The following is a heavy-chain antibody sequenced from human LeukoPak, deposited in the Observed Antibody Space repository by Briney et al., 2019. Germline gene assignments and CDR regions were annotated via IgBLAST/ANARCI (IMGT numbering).Heavy chain of an antibody. J-gene: IGHJ5*02. CDR3: ARDFRYLYSSGWYPTLNP. V-gene: IGHV3-7*01. CDR2: IKQDGSEK. D-gene: IGHD6-19*01. CDR1: GFTFSSLW. Sequence: PGGSLRLSCAASGFTFSSLWMSWVRQAPGKGLEWVANIKQDGSEKYYVDSVKGRFTISRDNAKNSLYLQMNSLRAEDTAVYYCARDFRYLYSSGWYPTLNPWGQGTLVTVSS.